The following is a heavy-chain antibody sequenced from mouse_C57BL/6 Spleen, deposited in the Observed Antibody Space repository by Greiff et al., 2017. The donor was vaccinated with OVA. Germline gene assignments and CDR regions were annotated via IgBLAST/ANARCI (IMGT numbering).Heavy chain of an antibody. CDR3: AREDHYDGYYGGFAY. Sequence: ESGPGLVKPSQSLSLTCSVTGYSITSGYYWNWIRQFPGNKLEWMGYISYDGSNNYNPSLKNRISITRDTSKNQFFLKLNSVTTEDTATYYCAREDHYDGYYGGFAYWGQGTLVTVSA. J-gene: IGHJ3*01. D-gene: IGHD2-3*01. CDR1: GYSITSGYY. V-gene: IGHV3-6*01. CDR2: ISYDGSN.